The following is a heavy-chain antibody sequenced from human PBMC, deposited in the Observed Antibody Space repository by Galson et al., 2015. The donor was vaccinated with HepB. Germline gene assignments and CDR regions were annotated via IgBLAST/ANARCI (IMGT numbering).Heavy chain of an antibody. J-gene: IGHJ4*02. CDR1: GFTFSDYY. V-gene: IGHV3-11*06. Sequence: SLRLSCAASGFTFSDYYMSWIRQAPGKGLEWLSYISSSTIYTNYADSVKGRFTISRDNSKHTLYLQMNSPRVEDTAVYYCARGRNYYDSTGSYDHWGQGTLVTVSS. CDR2: ISSSTIYT. D-gene: IGHD3-22*01. CDR3: ARGRNYYDSTGSYDH.